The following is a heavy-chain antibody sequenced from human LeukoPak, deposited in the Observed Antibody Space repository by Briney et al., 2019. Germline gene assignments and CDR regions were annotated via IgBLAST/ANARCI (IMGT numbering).Heavy chain of an antibody. J-gene: IGHJ5*02. V-gene: IGHV4-38-2*01. CDR3: ARGTGLDIVVVPAPHWFDP. CDR1: GVSIRSHY. Sequence: SETLSLTCAVSGVSIRSHYWGWIRQPPGKGLEWIGSIYHSGSTYYNPSLKSRVTISVDTSKNQFSLKLSSVTAADTAVYYCARGTGLDIVVVPAPHWFDPWGQGTLVTVSS. CDR2: IYHSGST. D-gene: IGHD2-2*03.